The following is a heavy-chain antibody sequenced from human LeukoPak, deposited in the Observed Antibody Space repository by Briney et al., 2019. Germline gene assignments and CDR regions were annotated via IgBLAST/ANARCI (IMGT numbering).Heavy chain of an antibody. CDR1: EFTFSSYG. CDR3: AKDHGGIAI. CDR2: ISYDGSNK. J-gene: IGHJ3*02. Sequence: GGSLRLSCASSEFTFSSYGMHWVRQAPGKGLEWVAVISYDGSNKYYADSVKGRFTISRDNSKNTLYLQMNSLRAEDTAVYYCAKDHGGIAIWGQGTMVTVSS. D-gene: IGHD6-13*01. V-gene: IGHV3-30*18.